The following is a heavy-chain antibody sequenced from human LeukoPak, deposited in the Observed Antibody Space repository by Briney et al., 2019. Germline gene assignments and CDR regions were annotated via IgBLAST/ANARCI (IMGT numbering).Heavy chain of an antibody. D-gene: IGHD4-17*01. CDR2: IIPIFGTA. CDR3: ARGSTTEQENYYYYGMDV. V-gene: IGHV1-69*13. J-gene: IGHJ6*04. CDR1: GGTFSSYA. Sequence: SVKVSCKASGGTFSSYAISWVRQAPGQGLEWMGGIIPIFGTANYAQKFQGRVTITADEFTSTAYMELSSLRSEDTAVYYCARGSTTEQENYYYYGMDVWGKGTTVTVSS.